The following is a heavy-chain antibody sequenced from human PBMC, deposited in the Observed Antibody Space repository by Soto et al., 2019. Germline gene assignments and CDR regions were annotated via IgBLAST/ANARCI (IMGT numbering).Heavy chain of an antibody. CDR2: ISYDGSGQ. D-gene: IGHD3-3*01. J-gene: IGHJ4*02. CDR3: AKVGKDATYYDFWNGYRTSYYFDN. Sequence: GGSLRLSCAASGFTFSSYGMHWVRQAPGKGLEWVAVISYDGSGQYYADSLKGRFTISRDNSKSTLYLQMNSLRADDTAVYYCAKVGKDATYYDFWNGYRTSYYFDNWVQGTLVTVSS. CDR1: GFTFSSYG. V-gene: IGHV3-30*18.